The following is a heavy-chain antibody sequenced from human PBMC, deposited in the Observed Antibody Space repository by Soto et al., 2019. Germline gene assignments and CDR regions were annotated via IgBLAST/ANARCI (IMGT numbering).Heavy chain of an antibody. D-gene: IGHD2-15*01. CDR3: TSDTFGGSDS. Sequence: LRLSCAASGFSFSSYWMHWVRQAPGKGLVWVSRIDPYETGINYADSVKGRFTISRDNAKNTLYLQMNSLRAEDTAVYYCTSDTFGGSDSWGQGTLVTV. V-gene: IGHV3-74*01. CDR1: GFSFSSYW. J-gene: IGHJ5*01. CDR2: IDPYETGI.